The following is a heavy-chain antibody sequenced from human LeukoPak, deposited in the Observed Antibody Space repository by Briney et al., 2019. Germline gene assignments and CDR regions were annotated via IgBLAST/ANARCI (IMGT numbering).Heavy chain of an antibody. Sequence: GGSLRLSWAASGFTFSSYEMNWVRQAPAKGLEWVSYISSSGSTIYYADSVKGRFTISRDNAKNSLYLQMNSLRAEDTAVYYCARGGYSGYDKNFDYWGQGTLVTVSS. D-gene: IGHD5-12*01. CDR3: ARGGYSGYDKNFDY. CDR1: GFTFSSYE. J-gene: IGHJ4*02. CDR2: ISSSGSTI. V-gene: IGHV3-48*03.